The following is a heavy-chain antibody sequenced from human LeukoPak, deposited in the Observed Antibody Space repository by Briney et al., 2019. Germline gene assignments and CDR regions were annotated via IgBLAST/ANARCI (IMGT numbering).Heavy chain of an antibody. Sequence: GGSLRLSCAASGFTFHDYAMHWVRQAPGKGLEWVSLINGDGGKTYYGDSGKGRFTISRDNSKNSLYLQMNSLRTEDTAFYYCAKGMYYYDSSGYASAIDCWGQGTLVTVSS. CDR2: INGDGGKT. CDR1: GFTFHDYA. J-gene: IGHJ4*02. CDR3: AKGMYYYDSSGYASAIDC. V-gene: IGHV3-43*02. D-gene: IGHD3-22*01.